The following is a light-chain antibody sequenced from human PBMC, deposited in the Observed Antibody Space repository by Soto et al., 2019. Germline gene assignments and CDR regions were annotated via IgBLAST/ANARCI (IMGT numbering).Light chain of an antibody. J-gene: IGKJ5*01. V-gene: IGKV1-33*01. CDR3: QHYNSFQIN. CDR1: QDIKYY. Sequence: VDRVXMTCQSRQDIKYYLNGYQQKTGQAPKIMIYDEYQLETGVPSRFSGSGSGKDFTLTIKRMQPEDIGKYYCQHYNSFQINCGQWTRRELK. CDR2: DEY.